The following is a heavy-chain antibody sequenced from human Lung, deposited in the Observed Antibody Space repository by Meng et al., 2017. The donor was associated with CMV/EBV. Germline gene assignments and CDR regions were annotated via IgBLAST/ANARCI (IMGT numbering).Heavy chain of an antibody. Sequence: QGQLVPSGAEVMTHGPSLRVSCRASGYTFTDYFLPWVRQAPGQGLEWLGTINPNNGGTNYAQRFQDRVTLTRDTSTSTVYMELSSLGSEDTALYYCAREKSPGHFDYLGQGILVTVSS. CDR1: GYTFTDYF. J-gene: IGHJ4*02. CDR2: INPNNGGT. V-gene: IGHV1-46*01. CDR3: AREKSPGHFDY.